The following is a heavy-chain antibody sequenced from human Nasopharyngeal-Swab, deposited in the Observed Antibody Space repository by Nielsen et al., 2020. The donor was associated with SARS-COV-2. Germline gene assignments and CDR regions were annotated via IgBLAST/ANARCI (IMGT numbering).Heavy chain of an antibody. Sequence: SLKISCAASGFTFSSYAMSWVRQAPGKGLEWVSAISSSGGTTYYADFVKGRFTNSRDTSNTTLFLQMNSLRAEDTAVYYCAKGGGAGYWGQGTLVTVSS. CDR2: ISSSGGTT. CDR1: GFTFSSYA. V-gene: IGHV3-23*01. D-gene: IGHD3-16*01. J-gene: IGHJ4*02. CDR3: AKGGGAGY.